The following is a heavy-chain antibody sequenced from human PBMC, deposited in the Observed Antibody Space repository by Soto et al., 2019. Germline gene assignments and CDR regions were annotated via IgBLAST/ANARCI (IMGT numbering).Heavy chain of an antibody. CDR3: ARQSPNFTYGDYYVY. CDR1: GGSISSSSYY. CDR2: IYYSGST. V-gene: IGHV4-39*01. J-gene: IGHJ4*02. Sequence: SETLSLTCTVSGGSISSSSYYWGWIRQPPGKGLEWIGSIYYSGSTYYNPSLKSRVTISVDTSKNQFSLKLSSVTAADTAVYYCARQSPNFTYGDYYVYWGQGTLVTVSS. D-gene: IGHD4-17*01.